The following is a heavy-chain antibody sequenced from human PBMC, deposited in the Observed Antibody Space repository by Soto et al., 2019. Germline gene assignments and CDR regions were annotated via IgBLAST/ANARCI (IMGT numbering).Heavy chain of an antibody. V-gene: IGHV1-69*06. Sequence: QERLVQSGAEVRKPGSSVKVSCKVTGGTSTRYAINWVRQAPGQGLEWMGGIVPMFGTSKYAQKFQGRVTIPADTSTNIAYMELRSLRSEDRAVYYCNRGSEYDFWSGYLWGQGTLVSVPS. D-gene: IGHD3-3*01. CDR1: GGTSTRYA. CDR3: NRGSEYDFWSGYL. J-gene: IGHJ4*02. CDR2: IVPMFGTS.